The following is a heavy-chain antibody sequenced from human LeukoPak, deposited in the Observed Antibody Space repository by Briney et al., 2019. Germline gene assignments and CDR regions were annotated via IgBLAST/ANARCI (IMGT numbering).Heavy chain of an antibody. Sequence: ASVKVSCKASGYTFTDYYIHWVRQAPGQGPEWMGRINPDSGGTTYAQKFQGRVTMTRDTSISTAYMELTRLRSDDTAVYYCARESPRLYYDSSGYFDYWGQGTLVTVSS. J-gene: IGHJ4*02. V-gene: IGHV1-2*06. D-gene: IGHD3-22*01. CDR1: GYTFTDYY. CDR2: INPDSGGT. CDR3: ARESPRLYYDSSGYFDY.